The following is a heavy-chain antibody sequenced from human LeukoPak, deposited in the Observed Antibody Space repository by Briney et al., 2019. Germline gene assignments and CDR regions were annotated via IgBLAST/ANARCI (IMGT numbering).Heavy chain of an antibody. J-gene: IGHJ5*02. CDR2: INSDGSSI. CDR3: ARDGGYFASGCPRDWFDP. V-gene: IGHV3-74*01. D-gene: IGHD3-10*01. CDR1: GFTFSAYE. Sequence: GGSLRLSCAASGFTFSAYEMNWVRQAPGKGLVWVSRINSDGSSISYADSVKGRFTISRDNAKNTLYLQMNSLRAEDTAVYYCARDGGYFASGCPRDWFDPWGQGTLVTVSS.